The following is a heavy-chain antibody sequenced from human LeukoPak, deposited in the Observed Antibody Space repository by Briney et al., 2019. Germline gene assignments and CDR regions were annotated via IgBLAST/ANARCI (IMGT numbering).Heavy chain of an antibody. CDR2: IYHSGST. V-gene: IGHV4-30-2*01. J-gene: IGHJ6*02. Sequence: PSETLSLTCAVSGGSISSGGYSWSWIRQPPGKGLEWIGYIYHSGSTYYNPSLKSRVTISVDTSKNQFSLKLSSVTAADTAVYYCARHGASSYYYYAMNVWGQGTTVTVSS. CDR1: GGSISSGGYS. CDR3: ARHGASSYYYYAMNV. D-gene: IGHD1-26*01.